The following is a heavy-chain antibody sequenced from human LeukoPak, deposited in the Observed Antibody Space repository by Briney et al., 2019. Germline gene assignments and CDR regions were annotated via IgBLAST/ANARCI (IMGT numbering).Heavy chain of an antibody. CDR1: GFTFSIAW. CDR3: ARSYSYGYDY. J-gene: IGHJ4*02. V-gene: IGHV3-21*01. CDR2: ISSYSSYI. Sequence: GGSLRLSCAASGFTFSIAWMNWVRQAPGKGLEWVSSISSYSSYIYYADSVKGRFTISRDNAKNSLFLQMNGLRAEDTAVYYCARSYSYGYDYWGQGTLVTVSS. D-gene: IGHD5-18*01.